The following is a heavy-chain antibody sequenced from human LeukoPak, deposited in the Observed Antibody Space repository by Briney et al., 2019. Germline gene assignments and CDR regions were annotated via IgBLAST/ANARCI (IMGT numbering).Heavy chain of an antibody. D-gene: IGHD6-19*01. Sequence: SETLSLTCAVYGGSFSGYYWSWIRQPPGKGLEWIGEINHSGSTNYDPSLKSRVTISVDTSKNQFSLKLSSETAADTAVYYGARRAGYSSGWAVSYWGQGTLVTVSS. J-gene: IGHJ4*02. V-gene: IGHV4-34*01. CDR3: ARRAGYSSGWAVSY. CDR2: INHSGST. CDR1: GGSFSGYY.